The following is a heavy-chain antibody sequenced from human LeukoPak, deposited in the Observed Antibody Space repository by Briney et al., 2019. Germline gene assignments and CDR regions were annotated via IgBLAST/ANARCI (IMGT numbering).Heavy chain of an antibody. J-gene: IGHJ4*02. Sequence: SETLSLTCTVSGGSISSSSYYWGWIRQPPGKGLEWIGSFYYSGSTYYNPSLKSRVTISVDTSKNQFSLKLSSVTASDTAIYYCASTKLGYSSGWHWGQGTLVTVSS. D-gene: IGHD6-19*01. CDR1: GGSISSSSYY. V-gene: IGHV4-39*01. CDR3: ASTKLGYSSGWH. CDR2: FYYSGST.